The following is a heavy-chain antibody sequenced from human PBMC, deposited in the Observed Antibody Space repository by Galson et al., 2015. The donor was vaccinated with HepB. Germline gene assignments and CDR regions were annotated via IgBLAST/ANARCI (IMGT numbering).Heavy chain of an antibody. CDR1: GDSVSSNSAV. CDR2: TYYRSKWYS. D-gene: IGHD1-14*01. Sequence: CAISGDSVSSNSAVWNWVRQSPSRGLEWLGRTYYRSKWYSEYAESVKSRISVNPDTSKNQFSLQLNSVTPEDTAVYYCARAGRRFAFDIWGQGTVVTVSS. V-gene: IGHV6-1*01. CDR3: ARAGRRFAFDI. J-gene: IGHJ3*02.